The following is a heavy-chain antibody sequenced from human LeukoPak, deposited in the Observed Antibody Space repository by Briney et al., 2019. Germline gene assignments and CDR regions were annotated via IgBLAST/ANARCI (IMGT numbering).Heavy chain of an antibody. CDR3: AREKEGDTAIAY. Sequence: GASVKVSCKASGGTFSSYAISWVRQAPGQGLEWMGWINPNSGGTNYAQKFQGRVTMTRDTSISTAYMELSRLRSDDTAVYYCAREKEGDTAIAYWGQGTLVTVSS. J-gene: IGHJ4*02. V-gene: IGHV1-2*02. CDR2: INPNSGGT. D-gene: IGHD5-18*01. CDR1: GGTFSSYA.